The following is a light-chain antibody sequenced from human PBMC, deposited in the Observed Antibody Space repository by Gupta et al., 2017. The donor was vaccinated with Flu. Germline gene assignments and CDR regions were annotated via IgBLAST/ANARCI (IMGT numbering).Light chain of an antibody. V-gene: IGKV3-15*01. J-gene: IGKJ3*01. Sequence: EIVMTQSPDTLSVSPGERVTLSCRAGQSISSDLAWYQQKPGQAPRLLIYDTSTRATSVPARFSGGWSGTEFTLTISSLQSEDYAVYYCQHYNNWPLFTFGPGTKLDIK. CDR3: QHYNNWPLFT. CDR2: DTS. CDR1: QSISSD.